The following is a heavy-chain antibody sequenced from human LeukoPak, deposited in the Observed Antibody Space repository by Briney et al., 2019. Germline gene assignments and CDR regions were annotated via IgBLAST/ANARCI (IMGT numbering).Heavy chain of an antibody. J-gene: IGHJ4*02. CDR2: IYTSGST. V-gene: IGHV4-61*02. D-gene: IGHD3-16*01. Sequence: SQTLSLTCTVSGGSISSGSYYWSWIRQPAGKGLEWIGRIYTSGSTNYNPSLKSRVTISVDTSKNQFSLKLSSVTAADTAVYYCARDHTYGVSDYWGQGTLVTVSS. CDR1: GGSISSGSYY. CDR3: ARDHTYGVSDY.